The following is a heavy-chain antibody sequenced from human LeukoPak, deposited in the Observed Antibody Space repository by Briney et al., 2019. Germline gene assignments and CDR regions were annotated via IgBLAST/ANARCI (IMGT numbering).Heavy chain of an antibody. CDR3: ASIAVAGSSSDY. V-gene: IGHV3-9*01. D-gene: IGHD6-19*01. J-gene: IGHJ4*02. CDR1: GFTFDDYA. CDR2: ISWNSGSI. Sequence: PGRSLRLSCAASGFTFDDYAMNWVRQAPGKGLEWVSGISWNSGSIGYADSVKGRFTISRDNAKNSLYLQMNSLRAEDTALYYCASIAVAGSSSDYWGQGTLVTVSS.